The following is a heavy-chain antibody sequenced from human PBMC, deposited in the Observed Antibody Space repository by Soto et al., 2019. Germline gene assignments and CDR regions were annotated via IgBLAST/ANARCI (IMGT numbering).Heavy chain of an antibody. CDR2: FYSSGSP. Sequence: SETLSLTCTVSGDSLSGYYWSWIRQTPGKGLEWIGYFYSSGSPHHNPSLKSRVSISVDTSKNQFSLKLSSVTAADTAVYYCAREGNLGRWLQPLDFWGQGTLVTVSS. D-gene: IGHD5-12*01. V-gene: IGHV4-4*08. CDR3: AREGNLGRWLQPLDF. CDR1: GDSLSGYY. J-gene: IGHJ4*02.